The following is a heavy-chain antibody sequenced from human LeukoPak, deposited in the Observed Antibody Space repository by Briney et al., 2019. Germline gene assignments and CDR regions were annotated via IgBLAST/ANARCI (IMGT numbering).Heavy chain of an antibody. CDR1: GFTFSNYW. J-gene: IGHJ3*02. V-gene: IGHV3-7*01. Sequence: GGSLRLSCAASGFTFSNYWMSWVRQAPGKGLEWVANIKEDGSEKYYVDSVKGRFTISRDNSKNTLYLQMSSLRAEDTAVYYCANPEIVGATDDAFDIWGQGTMVTVSS. CDR2: IKEDGSEK. CDR3: ANPEIVGATDDAFDI. D-gene: IGHD1-26*01.